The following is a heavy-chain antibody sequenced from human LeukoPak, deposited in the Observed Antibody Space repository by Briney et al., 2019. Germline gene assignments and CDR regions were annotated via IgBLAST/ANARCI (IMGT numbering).Heavy chain of an antibody. CDR3: ARDRRMEAARRPDY. D-gene: IGHD2-8*01. V-gene: IGHV3-48*04. Sequence: PGGSLRLSCAASGFTFSSYSMNWVRQAPGKGLEWVSYISSSSRTIYYADSVKGRFTISRDNAKNSLYLQMNSLRAEDTAVYYCARDRRMEAARRPDYWGQGTLVTVSS. J-gene: IGHJ4*02. CDR1: GFTFSSYS. CDR2: ISSSSRTI.